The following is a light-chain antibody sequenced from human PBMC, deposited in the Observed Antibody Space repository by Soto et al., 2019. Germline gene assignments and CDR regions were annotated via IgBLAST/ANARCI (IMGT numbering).Light chain of an antibody. CDR2: DVS. CDR3: SSYTISSTLSYV. J-gene: IGLJ1*01. V-gene: IGLV2-14*01. Sequence: LTQPASVSGSPGQSITISCTGTSSDVGVYNYVSWYQQHPGKAPKLMIYDVSNRPSGVSNRFSGSKSGNTASLTISGLQAEDEADYYCSSYTISSTLSYVFGTGTKVTVL. CDR1: SSDVGVYNY.